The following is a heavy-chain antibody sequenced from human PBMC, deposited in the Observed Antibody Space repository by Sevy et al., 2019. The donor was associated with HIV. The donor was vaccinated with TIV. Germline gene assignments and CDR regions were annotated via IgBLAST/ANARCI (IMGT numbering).Heavy chain of an antibody. Sequence: GGSLRLSCTASGFPFSTYEMSWVRQAPGKGLEWISYISNSGTTKYYSDSVKGRFTISRDNAKKSLYLHMNSLRAEDTALYYCARDLPPSATTVAHFDYWGRGTLVTVSS. CDR1: GFPFSTYE. V-gene: IGHV3-48*03. J-gene: IGHJ4*02. CDR3: ARDLPPSATTVAHFDY. D-gene: IGHD4-17*01. CDR2: ISNSGTTK.